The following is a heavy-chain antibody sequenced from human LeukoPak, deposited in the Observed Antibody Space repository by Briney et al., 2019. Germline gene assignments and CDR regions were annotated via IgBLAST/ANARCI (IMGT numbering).Heavy chain of an antibody. CDR3: AKDMRGYYYYGMDV. V-gene: IGHV3-9*01. CDR2: ISWNSGSI. CDR1: GFTFDDYA. J-gene: IGHJ6*02. Sequence: PGGSLRLSCAASGFTFDDYAMHWVRQAPGKGLEWVSGISWNSGSIGYADSVKGRFTIFRDNAKNSLYLQMNSLRAEDTALYYCAKDMRGYYYYGMDVWGQGTTVTVSS.